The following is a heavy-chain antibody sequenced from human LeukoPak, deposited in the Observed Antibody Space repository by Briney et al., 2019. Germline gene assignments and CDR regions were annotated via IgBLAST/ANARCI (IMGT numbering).Heavy chain of an antibody. J-gene: IGHJ4*02. CDR2: IYYSGST. D-gene: IGHD3-22*01. Sequence: KPSETLSLTCTVSGGSISSSSYCWGWLRHPPGKGREWTGSIYYSGSTYYNSSLKRRVTISVDTSKNQFSLKLSSVTAADTGVYYCASDSFYDSGGYFYYWGQGTLVTVSS. CDR1: GGSISSSSYC. CDR3: ASDSFYDSGGYFYY. V-gene: IGHV4-39*07.